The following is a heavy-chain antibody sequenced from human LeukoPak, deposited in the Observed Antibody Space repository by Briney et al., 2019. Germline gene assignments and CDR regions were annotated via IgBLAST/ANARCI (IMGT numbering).Heavy chain of an antibody. J-gene: IGHJ5*02. V-gene: IGHV4-34*01. CDR2: INHSGST. D-gene: IGHD2-2*01. Sequence: SETLSLXCAVYGGSYSGYYWSWIRQPPGKGLEWIGEINHSGSTYYNPSLKSRVTISVDTSKNQFSLKLSSVTAADTAVYYCARVLRIVAVPTTRGNWFDPWGQGTLVTVSS. CDR3: ARVLRIVAVPTTRGNWFDP. CDR1: GGSYSGYY.